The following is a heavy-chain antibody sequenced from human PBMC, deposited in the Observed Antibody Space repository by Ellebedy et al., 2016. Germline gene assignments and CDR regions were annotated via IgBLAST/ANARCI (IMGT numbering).Heavy chain of an antibody. CDR1: GYTFTSYY. D-gene: IGHD6-13*01. Sequence: ASVKVSCKASGYTFTSYYVHWVRQAPGQGLEWMGIINPSGGSTSNAQKIQGRVTMTRDTSTSTVYMELTSLRSEDTAVYYCARGGSGTDWYFDLWGRGTLVTISS. V-gene: IGHV1-46*01. CDR3: ARGGSGTDWYFDL. J-gene: IGHJ2*01. CDR2: INPSGGST.